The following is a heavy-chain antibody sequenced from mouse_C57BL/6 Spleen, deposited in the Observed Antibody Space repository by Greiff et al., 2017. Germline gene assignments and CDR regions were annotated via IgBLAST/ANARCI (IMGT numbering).Heavy chain of an antibody. CDR1: GYTFTSYW. J-gene: IGHJ4*01. D-gene: IGHD3-2*02. Sequence: QVQLQQSGAELVRPGSSVKLSCKASGYTFTSYWMHWVKQRPIQGLEWIGNIDPSDSETHYNQKFKDKATLTVDKSSSTAYMQLSSLTSEDSAVYYCARGDSSGPYYYAMDYWGQGTSVTVSS. CDR2: IDPSDSET. V-gene: IGHV1-52*01. CDR3: ARGDSSGPYYYAMDY.